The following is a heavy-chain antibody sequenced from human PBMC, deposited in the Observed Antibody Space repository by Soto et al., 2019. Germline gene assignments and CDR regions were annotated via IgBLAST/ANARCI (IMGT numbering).Heavy chain of an antibody. Sequence: SVKVSCKASGGTFSSYAISWVRQAPGQGLEWMGGIIPIFGTANYAQKFQGRVTITADESTSTAYMELNSLRAEDTAVYYCAKEKISTSCCNWFDPWGQGTLVTVSS. CDR3: AKEKISTSCCNWFDP. CDR1: GGTFSSYA. V-gene: IGHV1-69*13. CDR2: IIPIFGTA. D-gene: IGHD2-2*01. J-gene: IGHJ5*02.